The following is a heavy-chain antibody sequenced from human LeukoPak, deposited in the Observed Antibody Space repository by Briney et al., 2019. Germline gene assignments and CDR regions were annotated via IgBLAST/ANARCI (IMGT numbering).Heavy chain of an antibody. D-gene: IGHD6-13*01. CDR1: GLTFTNHA. J-gene: IGHJ4*02. CDR2: IRGSGAAT. V-gene: IGHV3-23*01. Sequence: GGSLRLFCAASGLTFTNHAMSWVRQARGEGLEWVSGIRGSGAATYYGDSVKGRFTISRDNSKDILYLQMHSLRADDTALYYCAKGGRAYSSTWDYFDNWGQGTLVTVSS. CDR3: AKGGRAYSSTWDYFDN.